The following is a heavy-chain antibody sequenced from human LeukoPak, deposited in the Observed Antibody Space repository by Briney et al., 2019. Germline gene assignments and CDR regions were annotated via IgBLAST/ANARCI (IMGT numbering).Heavy chain of an antibody. J-gene: IGHJ3*02. V-gene: IGHV3-7*01. CDR3: ARQTAAATVHAFHI. CDR2: INQDGSEK. CDR1: GFTFSSYW. Sequence: GGSLRLSCAVSGFTFSSYWMYWVRQAPGKGLEWVANINQDGSEKFYVDSLKGRFTISRDNAKNSLYLQMNSLRAEDPALYYCARQTAAATVHAFHIWGQGTEVTVSS. D-gene: IGHD6-13*01.